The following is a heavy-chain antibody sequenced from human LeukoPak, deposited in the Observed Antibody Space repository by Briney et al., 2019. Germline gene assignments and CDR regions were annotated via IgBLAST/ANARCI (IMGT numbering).Heavy chain of an antibody. CDR2: ISWDGGST. D-gene: IGHD6-13*01. CDR3: AKDHGSSWYYFDY. V-gene: IGHV3-43*01. CDR1: GFTFDDYT. J-gene: IGHJ4*02. Sequence: PGGSLRLSCAASGFTFDDYTMHWVRQAPGKGLEWVSLISWDGGSTYYADSVKGRFTISRDNSKNTLYLQMNSLRAEDTAVYYCAKDHGSSWYYFDYWGQGTLVTVSS.